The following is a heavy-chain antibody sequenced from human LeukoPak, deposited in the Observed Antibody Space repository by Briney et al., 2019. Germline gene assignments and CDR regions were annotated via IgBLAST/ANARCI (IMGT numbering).Heavy chain of an antibody. Sequence: LSGGSLRLSCAASGFTFSNYLMHWVRQGPGMGLVWVSRVGRDGIGTDYADSVKGRFTISRDNAKNTVYLQMHSLRAEDTAVYYCAREGILTGYPKDWGQGTLVTVSS. V-gene: IGHV3-74*01. CDR1: GFTFSNYL. CDR2: VGRDGIGT. CDR3: AREGILTGYPKD. J-gene: IGHJ4*02. D-gene: IGHD3-9*01.